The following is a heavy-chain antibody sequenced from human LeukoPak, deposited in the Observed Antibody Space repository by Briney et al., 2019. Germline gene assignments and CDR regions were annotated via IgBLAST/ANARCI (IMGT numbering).Heavy chain of an antibody. Sequence: GGSLRLSSAASGFSFSYYVMAWVRQAPGKGLEWVSAITDDSNSAYHADSVKGRFTISRDNSNSVLYFRMNSLRADDTAVYYCAKGSGSSRPYYFDYWGLGTLVSVSS. J-gene: IGHJ4*02. D-gene: IGHD2-15*01. CDR2: ITDDSNSA. V-gene: IGHV3-23*01. CDR3: AKGSGSSRPYYFDY. CDR1: GFSFSYYV.